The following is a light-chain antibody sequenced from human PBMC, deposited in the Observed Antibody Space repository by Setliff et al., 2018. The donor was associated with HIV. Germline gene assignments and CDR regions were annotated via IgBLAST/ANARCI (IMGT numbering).Light chain of an antibody. CDR3: TSYTSSRTVV. CDR1: SSDIGGYNY. Sequence: QSALTQPASVSGSPGQSITISCTGTSSDIGGYNYVSWYQHHPGKAPKLMIYEVTNRPSGVSDRFSGSKSGNMASLTTSGLQAEDEATYYCTSYTSSRTVVFGGGTKVTVL. J-gene: IGLJ2*01. V-gene: IGLV2-14*01. CDR2: EVT.